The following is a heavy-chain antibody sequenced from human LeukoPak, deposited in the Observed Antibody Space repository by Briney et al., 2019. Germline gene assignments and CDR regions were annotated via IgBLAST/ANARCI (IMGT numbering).Heavy chain of an antibody. D-gene: IGHD3-10*01. J-gene: IGHJ4*02. CDR3: ASPRITMVRGVIITHAFDY. Sequence: SVKVSCNASGGTFSSYAISWVRQPAGQGLEWMGGIITIFGTANYAQKLQGRVTITADESTSTAYMELSSLRSEDTAVYYCASPRITMVRGVIITHAFDYWGQGTLVTVSS. CDR1: GGTFSSYA. CDR2: IITIFGTA. V-gene: IGHV1-69*13.